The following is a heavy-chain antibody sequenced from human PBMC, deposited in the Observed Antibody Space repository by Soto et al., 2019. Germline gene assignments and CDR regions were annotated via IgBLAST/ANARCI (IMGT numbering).Heavy chain of an antibody. Sequence: GESLKISCKGSGYSFTSYWIGWVRQMPGKGLEWMGIIYPGDSDTRYSPSFQGQVTISADKSISTAYLQWSSLKASDTAMYYCARLSGSYYYNYYYYYGMDVWGQGTTVTVSS. D-gene: IGHD1-26*01. V-gene: IGHV5-51*01. CDR2: IYPGDSDT. CDR3: ARLSGSYYYNYYYYYGMDV. J-gene: IGHJ6*02. CDR1: GYSFTSYW.